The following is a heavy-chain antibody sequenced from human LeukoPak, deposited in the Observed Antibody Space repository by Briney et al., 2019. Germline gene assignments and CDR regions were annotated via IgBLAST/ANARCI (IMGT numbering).Heavy chain of an antibody. CDR2: INHSGST. Sequence: SETLSLTCAVYGGCFSGYYWSWIRQPPGKGLEWIGEINHSGSTNYNPSLKSRVTISVDTSKNQFSLKLSSVTAADTAVYYCAREGRPGWGYCSSTSCYGRSYNWFDPWGQGTLVTVSS. V-gene: IGHV4-34*01. CDR3: AREGRPGWGYCSSTSCYGRSYNWFDP. J-gene: IGHJ5*02. D-gene: IGHD2-2*01. CDR1: GGCFSGYY.